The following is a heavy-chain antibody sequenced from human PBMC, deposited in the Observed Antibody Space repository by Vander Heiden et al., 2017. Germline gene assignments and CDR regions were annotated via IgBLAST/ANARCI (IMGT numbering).Heavy chain of an antibody. J-gene: IGHJ4*02. CDR3: AKDRGYSYGFDY. D-gene: IGHD5-18*01. V-gene: IGHV3-23*01. CDR2: ISGSGGST. CDR1: GFTFSSYA. Sequence: EVQLLESGGGLVQPGGSLRLSCAASGFTFSSYAMSWVRQAPGKGLEWVSAISGSGGSTYYADSVKGRFTISRDNSKNTLYLQMNSMRAEDTAVYYCAKDRGYSYGFDYWGQGTLVTVSS.